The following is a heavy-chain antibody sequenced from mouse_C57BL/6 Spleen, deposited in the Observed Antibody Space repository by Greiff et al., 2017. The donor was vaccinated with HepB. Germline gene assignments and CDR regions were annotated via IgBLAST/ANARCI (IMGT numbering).Heavy chain of an antibody. V-gene: IGHV1-52*01. CDR3: ARGSFYLRAMDY. D-gene: IGHD2-1*01. J-gene: IGHJ4*01. CDR2: IDPSDSET. Sequence: QVQLQQPGAELVRPGSSVKLSCKASGYTFTSYWMHWVKQRPIQGLEWIGNIDPSDSETHYNQKFKDKATLTVDKSSSTAYMQLSSLTSEDSAVYYCARGSFYLRAMDYWGQGTSVTVSS. CDR1: GYTFTSYW.